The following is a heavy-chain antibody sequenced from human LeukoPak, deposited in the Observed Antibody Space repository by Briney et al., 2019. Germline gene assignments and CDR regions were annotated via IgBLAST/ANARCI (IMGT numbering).Heavy chain of an antibody. D-gene: IGHD3-10*01. CDR3: ARGQRRLPMLRGVGPQIWFDP. Sequence: PSETLSLTCTVYGGSFSGLYWSWIRQPPGKGLEWIGEINHSGITNYSPSLQSRVTISVDTSKNQFSLNLTSVTAADTAVYYRARGQRRLPMLRGVGPQIWFDPWGQGTLVTVSS. CDR2: INHSGIT. V-gene: IGHV4-34*01. J-gene: IGHJ5*02. CDR1: GGSFSGLY.